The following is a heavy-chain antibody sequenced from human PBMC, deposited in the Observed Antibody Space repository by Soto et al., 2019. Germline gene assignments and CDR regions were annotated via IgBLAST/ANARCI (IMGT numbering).Heavy chain of an antibody. V-gene: IGHV1-69*13. CDR2: IIPIFGTA. D-gene: IGHD6-6*01. CDR3: ASGSSPHYYYYYGMDV. J-gene: IGHJ6*02. CDR1: GGTFSSYA. Sequence: AAVKVSCKASGGTFSSYAISWVRQAPGQGLEWMGGIIPIFGTANYAQKFQGRVTITADESTSTAYMELSSLRSEDTAVYYCASGSSPHYYYYYGMDVWGQGTPVTVSS.